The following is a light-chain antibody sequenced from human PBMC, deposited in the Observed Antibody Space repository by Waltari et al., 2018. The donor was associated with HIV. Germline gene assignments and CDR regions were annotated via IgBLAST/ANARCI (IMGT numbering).Light chain of an antibody. J-gene: IGLJ2*01. CDR3: AAWDDSLNGVV. CDR1: SSNLGSNT. Sequence: QSVLTQPPSASGTPGQRVTISCSGSSSNLGSNTVNWCQQLPGTAPKLLIYSNNQRPSGVPDRFSGSKSGTSASLAISGLQSEDEADYYCAAWDDSLNGVVFGGGTKLTVL. CDR2: SNN. V-gene: IGLV1-44*01.